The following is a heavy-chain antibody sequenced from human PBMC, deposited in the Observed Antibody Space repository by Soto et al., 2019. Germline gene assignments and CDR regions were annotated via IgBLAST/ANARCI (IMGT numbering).Heavy chain of an antibody. CDR2: ISYDGGNK. D-gene: IGHD3-3*01. Sequence: QVQLVESGGGVVQPGRSLRLSCAASGFTFSSYAMHWVRQAPGKGLEWVAVISYDGGNKYYADSVKGRFTISRDNYKNTLYLQMNSLRAEDTAVYYCARETYYDFWSGPYYGMDVWGQGTTVTVSS. CDR1: GFTFSSYA. V-gene: IGHV3-30-3*01. J-gene: IGHJ6*02. CDR3: ARETYYDFWSGPYYGMDV.